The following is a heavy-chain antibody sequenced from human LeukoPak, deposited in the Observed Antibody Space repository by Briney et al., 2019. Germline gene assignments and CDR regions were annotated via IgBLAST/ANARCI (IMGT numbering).Heavy chain of an antibody. CDR3: ARHRRVAGGLVDY. CDR1: GGSISSYY. J-gene: IGHJ4*02. V-gene: IGHV4-59*08. D-gene: IGHD6-19*01. CDR2: IYDSGST. Sequence: SETLSLTCDVSGGSISSYYWSWIRQPPGKGLEWIGYIYDSGSTNYNPSLMRRVTISVDPSKNQFSLKLSSVTAADTAVYYCARHRRVAGGLVDYWGQGTLVTVSS.